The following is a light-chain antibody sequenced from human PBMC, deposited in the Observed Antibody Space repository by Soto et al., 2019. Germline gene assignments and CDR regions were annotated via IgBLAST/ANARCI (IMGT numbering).Light chain of an antibody. CDR2: EVS. CDR1: SSDVGGYNY. V-gene: IGLV2-14*01. Sequence: QSVLTQSASVSGSPGQSITISCTGTSSDVGGYNYVSWYQQHPGKAPKLMIYEVSSRPSGVSNRFSGSKSGNTASLTISGLQADDEADYYCSSYSTSSTWVFGTGTKVTVL. J-gene: IGLJ1*01. CDR3: SSYSTSSTWV.